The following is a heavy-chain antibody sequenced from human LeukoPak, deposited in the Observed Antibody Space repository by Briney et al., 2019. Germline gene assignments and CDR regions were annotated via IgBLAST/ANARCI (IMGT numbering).Heavy chain of an antibody. Sequence: GGSLRLSCAASGFTFSSYWMSWVRQAPGKGLEWVANIRQDGSEKYYVDSVEGRFTISRDNAKNSLYLQMNSLRAEDTAVYYCARDNYGASFDYWGQGTLVTVSS. D-gene: IGHD3-10*01. CDR1: GFTFSSYW. J-gene: IGHJ4*02. V-gene: IGHV3-7*03. CDR2: IRQDGSEK. CDR3: ARDNYGASFDY.